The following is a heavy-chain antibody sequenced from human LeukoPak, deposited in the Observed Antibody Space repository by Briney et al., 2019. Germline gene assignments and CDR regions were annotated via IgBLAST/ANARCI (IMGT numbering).Heavy chain of an antibody. CDR2: IYYSGST. J-gene: IGHJ5*02. D-gene: IGHD7-27*01. CDR1: DYSISSNNW. Sequence: SETLSLTCVVSDYSISSNNWWGWIRQPPGKGLEWIGYIYYSGSTYYNPSLKSRVTMSVDTSKNQFSLKLSSVTAADTAVYYCAKKVAGVGWFDPWGQGTLVTVSS. V-gene: IGHV4-28*01. CDR3: AKKVAGVGWFDP.